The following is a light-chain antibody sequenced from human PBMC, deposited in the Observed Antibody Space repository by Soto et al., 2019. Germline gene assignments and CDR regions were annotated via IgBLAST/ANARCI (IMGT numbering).Light chain of an antibody. V-gene: IGLV1-44*01. J-gene: IGLJ3*02. CDR2: SDD. CDR1: SSNIGSNA. CDR3: AAWGDSLKTWV. Sequence: QAVVTQPPSASGTPGQRVTISCSGSSSNIGSNAVSWYQHFPGTAPKVLIYSDDQRPSGVPDRFSGSKSGTSASLAISGLQAEDEADYFCAAWGDSLKTWVFGGGTKLTVL.